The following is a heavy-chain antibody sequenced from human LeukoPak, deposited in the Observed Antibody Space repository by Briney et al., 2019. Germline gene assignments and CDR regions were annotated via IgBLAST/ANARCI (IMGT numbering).Heavy chain of an antibody. D-gene: IGHD2/OR15-2a*01. CDR3: ATDVILTRYYYMDV. CDR1: GYSLSDFF. CDR2: FYPEDGET. V-gene: IGHV1-24*01. Sequence: ASVKVSCKVSGYSLSDFFIHWVRQAPGKGLEWVARFYPEDGETIYAQKFQGRVTMTEDTSTDTAYMELSSLRSDDTAVYYCATDVILTRYYYMDVWGKGTTVTVSS. J-gene: IGHJ6*03.